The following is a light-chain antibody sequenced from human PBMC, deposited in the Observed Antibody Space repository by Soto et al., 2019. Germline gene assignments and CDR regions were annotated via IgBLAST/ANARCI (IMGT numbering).Light chain of an antibody. J-gene: IGKJ4*01. V-gene: IGKV3-20*01. CDR1: QSVSSSY. CDR2: GAS. Sequence: EIVLTQSPGTLSLSPGERATLSSRASQSVSSSYLAWYQQKPGQAPRPFIYGASCRATGIPDSFSGTGSGTDFTLTISRLEPEAFAVYYCQQYGSSPATFGGGTEVEIK. CDR3: QQYGSSPAT.